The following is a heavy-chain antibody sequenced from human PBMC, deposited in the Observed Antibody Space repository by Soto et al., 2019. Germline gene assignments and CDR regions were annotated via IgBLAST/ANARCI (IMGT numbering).Heavy chain of an antibody. Sequence: ASVKVSCKASGYTFSSYDVHWVRQAPGQGLEWMGIISSSGGDTTYAQKFQGRVTMTSDTSTSTVHMDLSSLRSDDSAVYYCARDGGAAGFDYWGQGTLVTVSS. D-gene: IGHD3-16*01. V-gene: IGHV1-46*01. CDR2: ISSSGGDT. J-gene: IGHJ4*02. CDR3: ARDGGAAGFDY. CDR1: GYTFSSYD.